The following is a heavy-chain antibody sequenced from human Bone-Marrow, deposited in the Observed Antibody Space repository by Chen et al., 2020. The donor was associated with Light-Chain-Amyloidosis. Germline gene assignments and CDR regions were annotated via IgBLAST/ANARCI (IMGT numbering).Heavy chain of an antibody. D-gene: IGHD3-10*01. J-gene: IGHJ6*02. CDR3: ASSLVRGAFYGLDV. V-gene: IGHV4-4*07. CDR2: IYSTGGP. Sequence: QLQESGPGLVKPSETLSLTCSVSGDSIENHYWTWIRQPAGGGLEWIGRIYSTGGPYFNPSLESRLSMSVDTSKNQFSLNLASITAADTAVYYCASSLVRGAFYGLDVWGQGTAVIVSS. CDR1: GDSIENHY.